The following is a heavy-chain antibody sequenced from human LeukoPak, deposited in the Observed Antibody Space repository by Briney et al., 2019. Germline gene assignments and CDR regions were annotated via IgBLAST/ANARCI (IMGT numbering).Heavy chain of an antibody. CDR1: GLTFSKAW. CDR3: TTEGYCSGGGCYGFDN. D-gene: IGHD2-15*01. Sequence: GGSLRLSCAPSGLTFSKAWMSWVRQAPGKGLEWVGRIKSKTDGGTTDYAAPVKGRFTISRDDSKNTLYLQMNSLKTEDTAVYYCTTEGYCSGGGCYGFDNWGQGTLVTVFS. V-gene: IGHV3-15*01. J-gene: IGHJ4*02. CDR2: IKSKTDGGTT.